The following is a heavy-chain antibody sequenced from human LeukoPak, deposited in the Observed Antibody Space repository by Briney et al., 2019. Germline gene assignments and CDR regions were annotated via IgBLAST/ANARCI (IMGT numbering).Heavy chain of an antibody. CDR1: GFTFSSYG. Sequence: GRSLRLSCAASGFTFSSYGMHWVRQAPGKGLEWVAVIWYDGSNKYYADSVKGRFIISRDNSKNTLYLQMNSLRAEDTAVYYCAREDGDYVGFDYWGQGTLVTVSS. CDR3: AREDGDYVGFDY. J-gene: IGHJ4*02. CDR2: IWYDGSNK. V-gene: IGHV3-33*01. D-gene: IGHD4-17*01.